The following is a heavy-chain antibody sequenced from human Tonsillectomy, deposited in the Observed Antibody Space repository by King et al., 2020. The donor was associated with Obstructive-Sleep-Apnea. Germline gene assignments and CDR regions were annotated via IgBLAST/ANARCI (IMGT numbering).Heavy chain of an antibody. CDR2: INQDGSAK. D-gene: IGHD1-26*01. J-gene: IGHJ6*02. CDR1: GFTFSSYW. Sequence: VQLVESGGGLVQPGGSLRLSCAASGFTFSSYWMSWVRQAPGKGLEWVTRINQDGSAKYYVDSVKGRFTISRDNAKNSLCLQMNSLRAEDTAVYYCAREVGATKYYYYGMDVWGQGTTVTVSS. CDR3: AREVGATKYYYYGMDV. V-gene: IGHV3-7*03.